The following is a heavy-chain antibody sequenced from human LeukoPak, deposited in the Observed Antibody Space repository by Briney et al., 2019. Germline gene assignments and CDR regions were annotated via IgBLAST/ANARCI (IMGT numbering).Heavy chain of an antibody. CDR1: GFTFSSYN. CDR2: ISSSSSYI. D-gene: IGHD1-26*01. V-gene: IGHV3-21*01. CDR3: ARNSGIYTVNSFDP. Sequence: GGSLRLSCAASGFTFSSYNMNWVRQAPGKGLEWVSSISSSSSYIYYADSVKGRFTISRDNAKNSLYLQMNSLRAEDTAVYYCARNSGIYTVNSFDPWGQGTLVTVSS. J-gene: IGHJ5*02.